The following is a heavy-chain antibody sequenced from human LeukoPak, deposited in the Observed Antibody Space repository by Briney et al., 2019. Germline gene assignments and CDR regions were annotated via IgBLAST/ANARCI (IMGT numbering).Heavy chain of an antibody. Sequence: SSVKVSCKASGGTFSSYAISWVRQAPGQGLEWTGGIIPIFGTANYAQKFQGRVTITADESTSTAYMELSSLRSEDTAVYYCARYCSSTSCYGAFKDGYYYYYMDVWGKGTTVTVSS. CDR3: ARYCSSTSCYGAFKDGYYYYYMDV. CDR2: IIPIFGTA. V-gene: IGHV1-69*01. D-gene: IGHD2-2*01. CDR1: GGTFSSYA. J-gene: IGHJ6*03.